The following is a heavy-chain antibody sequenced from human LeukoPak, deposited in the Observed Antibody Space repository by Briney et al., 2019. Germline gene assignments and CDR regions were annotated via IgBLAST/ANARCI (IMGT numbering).Heavy chain of an antibody. CDR1: GGSFSGYY. J-gene: IGHJ4*02. CDR3: ARVKGDYVQYYFDY. CDR2: INHSGST. D-gene: IGHD4-17*01. V-gene: IGHV4-34*01. Sequence: SETLSLTCAVYGGSFSGYYWSWIRQPPGKGLEWIGEINHSGSTNYNPSLKSRVTISVDTSKNQFSLKLSSVTAADTAVYYCARVKGDYVQYYFDYWGQGTLVTVSS.